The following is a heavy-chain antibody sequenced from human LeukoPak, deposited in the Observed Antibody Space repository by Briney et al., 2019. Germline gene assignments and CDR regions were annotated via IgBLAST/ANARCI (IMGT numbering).Heavy chain of an antibody. V-gene: IGHV4-31*03. CDR3: ARGPYYDFWSGCPYMDV. CDR1: GGSISSGAYC. Sequence: SETLSLTCTVSGGSISSGAYCWSWIRQRPGKGLEWIGYMYYDGSTYSNPSLKSRLTISVDTSKNQFSLKLSSVTAADTAVYYCARGPYYDFWSGCPYMDVWGKGTTVTVSS. D-gene: IGHD3-3*01. J-gene: IGHJ6*03. CDR2: MYYDGST.